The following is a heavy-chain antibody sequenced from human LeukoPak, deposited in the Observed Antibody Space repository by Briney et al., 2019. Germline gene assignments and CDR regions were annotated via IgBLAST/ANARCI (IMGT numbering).Heavy chain of an antibody. J-gene: IGHJ4*02. CDR1: GGSISSGGYY. V-gene: IGHV4-31*03. Sequence: SQTLSLTCTVSGGSISSGGYYWSWIRQHPGKGLEWIGYIYYSGSTYYNPSLKSRVTISVDTSKSQFSLKLSSVTAADTAVYYCARGYREVVETYITMIVAYFDYWGQGTLVTVSS. CDR2: IYYSGST. CDR3: ARGYREVVETYITMIVAYFDY. D-gene: IGHD3-22*01.